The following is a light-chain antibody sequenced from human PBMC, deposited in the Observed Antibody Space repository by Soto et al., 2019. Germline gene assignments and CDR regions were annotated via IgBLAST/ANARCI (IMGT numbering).Light chain of an antibody. J-gene: IGLJ7*01. V-gene: IGLV2-14*01. Sequence: QSVLTQPASVSGSPGQSITISCAGTSSDVGGYNYVSWYQQHPGKAPKVIIYEVSNRPSGVSNRFSGSKSGNTASLTISGLQAEDEADYYCSSFTITSTLFVFGSGTQLTVL. CDR1: SSDVGGYNY. CDR2: EVS. CDR3: SSFTITSTLFV.